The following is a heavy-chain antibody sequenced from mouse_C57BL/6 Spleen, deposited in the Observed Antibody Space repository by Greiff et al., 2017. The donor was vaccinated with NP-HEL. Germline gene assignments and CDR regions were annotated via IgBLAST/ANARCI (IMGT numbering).Heavy chain of an antibody. CDR2: ISSGSSTI. J-gene: IGHJ2*01. D-gene: IGHD2-3*01. Sequence: EVKLVESGGGLVKPGGSLKLSCAASGFTFSDYGMHWVRQAPEKGLEWVAYISSGSSTIYYADTVKGRFTISRDNAKNTLFLQMTSLRSEDTAMYYCARPGWSYFDYWGQGTTLTVSS. CDR1: GFTFSDYG. CDR3: ARPGWSYFDY. V-gene: IGHV5-17*01.